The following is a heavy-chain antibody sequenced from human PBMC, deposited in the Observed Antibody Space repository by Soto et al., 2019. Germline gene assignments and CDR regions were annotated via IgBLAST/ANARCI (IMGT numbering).Heavy chain of an antibody. J-gene: IGHJ5*02. Sequence: GGSLRLSCAASGFTFRSFTMNWVRQAPGKGLEWVSTISSNSAYIYYTDALRGRFTISRDNAKNSLHLQMNSLRAEDTAVYYCTRDASRDSSARGWFDPWGPGTLVTVFS. CDR3: TRDASRDSSARGWFDP. D-gene: IGHD6-13*01. CDR2: ISSNSAYI. CDR1: GFTFRSFT. V-gene: IGHV3-21*01.